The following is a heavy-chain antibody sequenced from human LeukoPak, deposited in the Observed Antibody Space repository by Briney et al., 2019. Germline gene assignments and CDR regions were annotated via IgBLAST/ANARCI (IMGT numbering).Heavy chain of an antibody. D-gene: IGHD6-19*01. CDR1: GYIFTSYH. J-gene: IGHJ3*02. CDR2: INPNNGGT. Sequence: GASVKVSFKASGYIFTSYHIHWVRQAPGQGLEWMGWINPNNGGTKYAQKFQGRLTMTRDTSISTVYMEVRRLRSDDTAVYYCARRVAVARRDAFDIWGQGTMVTVSS. V-gene: IGHV1-2*02. CDR3: ARRVAVARRDAFDI.